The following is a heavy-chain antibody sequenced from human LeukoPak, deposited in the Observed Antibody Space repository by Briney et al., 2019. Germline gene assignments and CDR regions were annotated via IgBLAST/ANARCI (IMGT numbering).Heavy chain of an antibody. Sequence: SETLSLTCAVSGGSISSGGYSWSWIRQPPGKGLEWIGYNYHSGSTYYNPSLKSRVTISVDRSKNQFSLKLSSVTAADAAVYYCARSYSSSTYYFDYWGQGTLVTVSS. J-gene: IGHJ4*02. CDR2: NYHSGST. CDR3: ARSYSSSTYYFDY. V-gene: IGHV4-30-2*01. D-gene: IGHD6-13*01. CDR1: GGSISSGGYS.